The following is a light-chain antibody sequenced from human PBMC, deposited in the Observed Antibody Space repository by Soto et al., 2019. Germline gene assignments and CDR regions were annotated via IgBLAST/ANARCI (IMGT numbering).Light chain of an antibody. J-gene: IGLJ2*01. CDR1: TSNIGTYY. V-gene: IGLV1-51*01. CDR2: DNN. Sequence: QSVLTQPPSVSADPGQKVTISCSGSTSNIGTYYVSWYQQLPGTAPKLLIYDNNKRPSGIPDRFSGSKSGTSATLDITGLQTGDEADYYCGTWDSSLSAGGVVFGGGTKVTVL. CDR3: GTWDSSLSAGGVV.